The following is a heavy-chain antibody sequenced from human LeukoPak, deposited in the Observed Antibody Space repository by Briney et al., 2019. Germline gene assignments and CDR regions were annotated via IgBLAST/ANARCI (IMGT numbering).Heavy chain of an antibody. D-gene: IGHD2-21*01. CDR3: ARSLWPEDY. CDR1: GFAFSSYW. Sequence: GGSLRLSCEASGFAFSSYWASWVRQAPGKGLEWVANINQDGNSQNYVDSVRGRFTISKDNAKNSVYLQMNSLRAEDTAVYYCARSLWPEDYWGQGILVTVFS. CDR2: INQDGNSQ. J-gene: IGHJ4*02. V-gene: IGHV3-7*01.